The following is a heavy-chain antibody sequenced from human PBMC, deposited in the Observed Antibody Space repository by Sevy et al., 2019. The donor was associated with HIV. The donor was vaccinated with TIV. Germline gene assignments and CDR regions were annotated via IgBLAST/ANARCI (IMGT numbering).Heavy chain of an antibody. D-gene: IGHD6-13*01. J-gene: IGHJ6*04. CDR2: IYHSGST. CDR3: SRGYSSSPRASMDV. Sequence: SETLSLTCAVSGYSISSGYYWGWIRPPPGKGLEWIGSIYHSGSTYYNPSLKSRVTISVDTSKNQFSLKLSSVTAADTAVYYRSRGYSSSPRASMDVGGKGTTVTVSS. CDR1: GYSISSGYY. V-gene: IGHV4-38-2*01.